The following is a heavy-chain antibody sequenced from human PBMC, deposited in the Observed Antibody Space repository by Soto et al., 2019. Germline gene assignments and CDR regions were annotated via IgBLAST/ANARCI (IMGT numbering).Heavy chain of an antibody. Sequence: QLQLQESGPGLVKPSETLSLTCTVSGGSISSSSYYWGWIRQPPGKGLEWIGSIYYSGSTYYNPSLKSRVTIFVDTSKNQFSLKLSSVTAADTAVYYCARHGNYYDSSGYYYEDYYFDYWGQGTLVTVSS. CDR2: IYYSGST. CDR1: GGSISSSSYY. CDR3: ARHGNYYDSSGYYYEDYYFDY. V-gene: IGHV4-39*01. D-gene: IGHD3-22*01. J-gene: IGHJ4*02.